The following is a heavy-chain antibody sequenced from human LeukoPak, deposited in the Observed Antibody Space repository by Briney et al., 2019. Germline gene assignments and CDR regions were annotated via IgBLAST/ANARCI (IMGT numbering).Heavy chain of an antibody. CDR2: ISGFDSGT. CDR1: GFGFSTHD. J-gene: IGHJ4*02. CDR3: VKGFHFDW. V-gene: IGHV3-23*01. Sequence: GGSLRLSCVASGFGFSTHDMSWGRQTPGKGLEWVSSISGFDSGTYYTDSVRGRFTISKDTSKNTLYMQMNNLRAEDTAVYYCVKGFHFDWWGQGTLVTVSS.